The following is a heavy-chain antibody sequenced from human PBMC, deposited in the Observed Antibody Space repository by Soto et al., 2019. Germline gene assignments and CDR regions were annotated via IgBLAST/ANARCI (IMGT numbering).Heavy chain of an antibody. CDR2: IYHSGST. D-gene: IGHD4-17*01. J-gene: IGHJ4*02. Sequence: PSETLSLTCAVSGGSISSSNWWSFFRQPPGKGLEWIGEIYHSGSTNYNPSLKSRVTISVDKSKNQFSLKLSSVTAADTAVYYCARAEATTRHARLDYWGQGTLVTVSS. V-gene: IGHV4-4*02. CDR3: ARAEATTRHARLDY. CDR1: GGSISSSNW.